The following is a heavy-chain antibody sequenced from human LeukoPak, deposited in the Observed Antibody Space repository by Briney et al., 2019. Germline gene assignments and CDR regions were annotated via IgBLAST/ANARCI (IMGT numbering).Heavy chain of an antibody. V-gene: IGHV4-59*01. CDR2: VYYSGSP. CDR1: GGSISSYF. J-gene: IGHJ5*02. Sequence: PSETLSLTCTVSGGSISSYFWSWIRQPPGMGLEWIVYVYYSGSPNYNPSLKSRVTISVDTSKNQFSLRLRSVTAADTAVYYCARVFDDYYDSSADPPLWFDPWGQGTLVTVSS. D-gene: IGHD3-22*01. CDR3: ARVFDDYYDSSADPPLWFDP.